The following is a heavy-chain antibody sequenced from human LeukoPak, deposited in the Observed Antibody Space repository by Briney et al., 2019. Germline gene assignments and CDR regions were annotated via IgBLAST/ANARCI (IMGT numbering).Heavy chain of an antibody. CDR2: IYYTET. Sequence: PSETLSLTCTVSGGSVSDYYWSWIRQSPGKGLEWIGYIYYTETSYNPSLKSRVTISADTSKNQFSLKLYSVTAADTAVYYCATRKLGYDYWGQGTLVTVSS. D-gene: IGHD7-27*01. CDR3: ATRKLGYDY. J-gene: IGHJ4*02. CDR1: GGSVSDYY. V-gene: IGHV4-59*02.